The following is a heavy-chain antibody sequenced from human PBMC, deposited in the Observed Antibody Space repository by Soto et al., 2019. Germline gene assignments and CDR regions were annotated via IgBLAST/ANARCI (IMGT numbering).Heavy chain of an antibody. CDR3: RKGRSTSCFAPVDY. V-gene: IGHV3-9*01. Sequence: EVQLVESGGGLVQPGRSLRLSCAASGFIFDDYAMHWVRQAPGKGLEWGSSISWNSGTIVYADSVKGRFTISRDNAKNSLYLQMNSLRTVDTAFYYCRKGRSTSCFAPVDYWGQGTLVNVSS. CDR1: GFIFDDYA. J-gene: IGHJ4*02. D-gene: IGHD2-2*01. CDR2: ISWNSGTI.